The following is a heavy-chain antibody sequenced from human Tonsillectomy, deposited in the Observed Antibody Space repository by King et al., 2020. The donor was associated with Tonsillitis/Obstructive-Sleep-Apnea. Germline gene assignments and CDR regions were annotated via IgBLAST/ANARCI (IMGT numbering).Heavy chain of an antibody. J-gene: IGHJ6*03. CDR3: ARGAAYYDFWTGYKAMDV. D-gene: IGHD3-3*01. CDR1: GYSFTGYG. CDR2: ISTYDGNT. V-gene: IGHV1-18*01. Sequence: VQLVESGAEVKKPGASLNVSCQTSGYSFTGYGISWVRQAPGQGLEWMGWISTYDGNTKFAQKFQGRVTMTTDTSTTTAPMELRSLRSDDTAVYYWARGAAYYDFWTGYKAMDVWGKGTTVTASS.